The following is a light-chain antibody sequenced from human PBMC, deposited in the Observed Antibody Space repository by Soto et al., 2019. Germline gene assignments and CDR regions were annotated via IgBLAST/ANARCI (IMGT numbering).Light chain of an antibody. CDR1: SSDVGGYNF. Sequence: QSALTQPGSVSGSPGQSITICCTGTSSDVGGYNFVSWYQQHPGKAPKLMIYEVSNRPSGVSIRFSGSKSGNTASLTISGLQAEDEADYYCSSYRSSSTYVVFGGGTKLTVL. V-gene: IGLV2-14*01. CDR2: EVS. CDR3: SSYRSSSTYVV. J-gene: IGLJ2*01.